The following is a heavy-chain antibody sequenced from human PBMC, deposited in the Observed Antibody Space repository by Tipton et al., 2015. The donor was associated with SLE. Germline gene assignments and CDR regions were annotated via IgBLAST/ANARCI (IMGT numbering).Heavy chain of an antibody. J-gene: IGHJ4*02. CDR2: IHTSGTT. Sequence: GLVKPSETLSLTCTVSGGSVNTYYWNWIRQPPGEGLEWIGYIHTSGTTNYNSFVKSRVTMSGDTSKNQFVLKVNSVTAADTAMYFCARGDILTGSIDSWGQGTLVIVSS. CDR1: GGSVNTYY. V-gene: IGHV4-4*08. CDR3: ARGDILTGSIDS. D-gene: IGHD3-9*01.